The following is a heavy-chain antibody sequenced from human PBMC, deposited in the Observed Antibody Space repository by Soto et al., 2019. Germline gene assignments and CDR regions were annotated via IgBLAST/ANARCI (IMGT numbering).Heavy chain of an antibody. CDR2: IYYSGST. D-gene: IGHD2-21*02. CDR3: ARGYCGGDCFDAFDI. V-gene: IGHV4-59*01. J-gene: IGHJ3*02. CDR1: GGSISSYY. Sequence: QVQLQESGPGLVKHSETLSLTCTVSGGSISSYYWSWIRQPPGKGLEWIGYIYYSGSTNYNPSLKSRVTISVDTSKNQFSLKLSSVTAADTAVYYCARGYCGGDCFDAFDIWGQGTMVTVSS.